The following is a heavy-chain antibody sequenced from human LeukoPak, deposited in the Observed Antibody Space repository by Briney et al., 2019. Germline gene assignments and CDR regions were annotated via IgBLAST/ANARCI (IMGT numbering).Heavy chain of an antibody. J-gene: IGHJ3*02. D-gene: IGHD3-22*01. V-gene: IGHV4-38-2*02. Sequence: SETLSLTCSVSGDSINSGYYWGWIRQPPGKGLEWIGSISHSGSTYYNPSLKSRVTISVDTSKNQFSLKLSSVTAADTAVYTCARSPIYDSSGYQSAFDTWGQGTMVIVSS. CDR3: ARSPIYDSSGYQSAFDT. CDR1: GDSINSGYY. CDR2: ISHSGST.